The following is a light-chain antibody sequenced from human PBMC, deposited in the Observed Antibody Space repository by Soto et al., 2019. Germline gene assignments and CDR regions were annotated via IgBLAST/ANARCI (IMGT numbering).Light chain of an antibody. CDR2: GAS. Sequence: EIVMTQSPATLSVSPGERATLSCRASQSVSSNLAWYQQKPGQAPRLLIYGASTMATGIPARFSGSGSGTEFTLTISSLQSEDCAVYYCQQYNNWPPWTFGQGTTVEIK. V-gene: IGKV3-15*01. CDR1: QSVSSN. J-gene: IGKJ1*01. CDR3: QQYNNWPPWT.